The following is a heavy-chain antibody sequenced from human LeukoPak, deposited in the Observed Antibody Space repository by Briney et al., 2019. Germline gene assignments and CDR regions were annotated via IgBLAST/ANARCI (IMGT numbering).Heavy chain of an antibody. V-gene: IGHV3-15*01. CDR3: NTDPQSVDSSSWYSGY. CDR2: INSNSDGGTT. CDR1: GFTFSNDW. Sequence: GGSLRLSCAASGFTFSNDWMSWVRQAPGKGLEWVGRINSNSDGGTTDYATPVKGRFNISRHDSKNTLYLQMNSQKTEDTAVYYCNTDPQSVDSSSWYSGYWGQGTLVTVSS. D-gene: IGHD6-13*01. J-gene: IGHJ4*02.